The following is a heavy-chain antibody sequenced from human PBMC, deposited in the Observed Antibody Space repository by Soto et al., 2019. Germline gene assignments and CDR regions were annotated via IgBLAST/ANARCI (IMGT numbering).Heavy chain of an antibody. V-gene: IGHV3-30-3*01. D-gene: IGHD1-7*01. CDR2: ISYDGTNK. J-gene: IGHJ6*02. Sequence: GGSLRLSCAASGFTFSSYAMHWVRQAPGKGLEWVAVISYDGTNKYYADSVKGRFTISRDNSKNTLYLQMNSLRTEDTAVYYCARDPFIPVSGTWRDYYDGLAVWTQGSTDTGSS. CDR1: GFTFSSYA. CDR3: ARDPFIPVSGTWRDYYDGLAV.